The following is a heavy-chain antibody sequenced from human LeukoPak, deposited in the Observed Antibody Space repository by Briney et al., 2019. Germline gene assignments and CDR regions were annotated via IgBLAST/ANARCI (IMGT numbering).Heavy chain of an antibody. CDR1: GGSISSGSYY. CDR3: ARLPYDSSGYYSGFDY. V-gene: IGHV4-61*02. J-gene: IGHJ4*02. Sequence: SETLSLTCTVSGGSISSGSYYWSWIRQPAGKGLEWIGRIYTSGSTNYNPSLKSRVTISVDTSKNQFSLKLSSVTAADTAVYYCARLPYDSSGYYSGFDYWGQGTLVTVSS. D-gene: IGHD3-22*01. CDR2: IYTSGST.